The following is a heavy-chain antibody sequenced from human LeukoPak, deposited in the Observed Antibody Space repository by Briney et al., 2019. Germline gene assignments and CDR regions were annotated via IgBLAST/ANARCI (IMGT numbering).Heavy chain of an antibody. D-gene: IGHD6-19*01. Sequence: PGGSLRLSCAASGFTFSSYAMTWVRQAPGKGLEWVSAIGGDGRGRDYADSVKGRFTISRDNSKNTLYLQMNSLRAEDTALYYCAKNGDSSGWYPDYWGQGTLVTVSS. V-gene: IGHV3-23*01. CDR1: GFTFSSYA. CDR3: AKNGDSSGWYPDY. CDR2: IGGDGRGR. J-gene: IGHJ4*02.